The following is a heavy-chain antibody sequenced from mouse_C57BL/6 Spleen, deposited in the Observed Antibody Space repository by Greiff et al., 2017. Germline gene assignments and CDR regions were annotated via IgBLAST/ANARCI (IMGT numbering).Heavy chain of an antibody. CDR1: GFSLTSYG. J-gene: IGHJ1*03. CDR3: ASDLRGYFDV. Sequence: QVQLQRSGPGLVQPSQSLSITCTVSGFSLTSYGVHWVRQSPGKGLEWLGVIWSGGSTDYNAAFISRLSISKDNSKSQVFVKMNSLQADDTAIYYCASDLRGYFDVWGTGTTVTVSS. CDR2: IWSGGST. V-gene: IGHV2-2*01.